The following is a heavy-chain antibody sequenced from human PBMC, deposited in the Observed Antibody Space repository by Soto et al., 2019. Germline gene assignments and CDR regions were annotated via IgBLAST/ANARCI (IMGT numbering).Heavy chain of an antibody. Sequence: SETLSLTCTVSGGYISSGGYYWSWIRQHPGKGLEWIGYIYYSGSTYYNPSLKSRVTISVDTSKNQFSLKLSSVTAADTAVYYCARDARFYCSSTSCYSVWGQGTLVTVSS. CDR3: ARDARFYCSSTSCYSV. J-gene: IGHJ4*02. D-gene: IGHD2-2*01. V-gene: IGHV4-31*03. CDR1: GGYISSGGYY. CDR2: IYYSGST.